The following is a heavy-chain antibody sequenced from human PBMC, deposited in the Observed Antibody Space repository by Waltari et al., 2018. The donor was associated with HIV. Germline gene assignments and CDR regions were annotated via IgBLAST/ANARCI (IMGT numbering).Heavy chain of an antibody. CDR1: GGSFSTYY. CDR2: INHSGST. V-gene: IGHV4-34*01. J-gene: IGHJ4*02. Sequence: QVQLQQWGAGLLKPSETLSLTCAVYGGSFSTYYWTWIRQPPGKGLEWIGEINHSGSTNYNPSLKSRVTISVDTSKNQFFLKMNSVTAADTAVYYCARGWLYLGAFDYWGQGLLVTVSS. D-gene: IGHD3-16*02. CDR3: ARGWLYLGAFDY.